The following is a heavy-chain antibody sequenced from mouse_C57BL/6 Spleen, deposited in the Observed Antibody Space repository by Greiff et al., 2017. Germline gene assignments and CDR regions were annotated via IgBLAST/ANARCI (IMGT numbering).Heavy chain of an antibody. CDR3: AFYYDYAFDY. D-gene: IGHD2-4*01. CDR1: GYSFTDYN. Sequence: LVESGPELVKPGASVKISCKASGYSFTDYNMNWVKQSNGKSLEWIGVINPNYGTTSYNEKFKSKATLTVDKSSSTAYMQLSSLTSEDSAVYYCAFYYDYAFDYWGQGTTLTVSS. CDR2: INPNYGTT. V-gene: IGHV1-39*01. J-gene: IGHJ2*01.